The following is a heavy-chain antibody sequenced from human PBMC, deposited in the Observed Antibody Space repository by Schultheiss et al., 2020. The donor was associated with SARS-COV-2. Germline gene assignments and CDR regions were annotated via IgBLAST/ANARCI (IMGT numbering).Heavy chain of an antibody. Sequence: SETLSLTCTVSGGSISSSSYYWSWIRQPPGKGLEWIGYIYYSGSTNYNPSLKSRVTISVDTSKNQFSLKLSSVTAADTAVYYCARGPNCSGGSCYSGYWGQGTLVTVSS. CDR1: GGSISSSSYY. D-gene: IGHD2-15*01. CDR2: IYYSGST. CDR3: ARGPNCSGGSCYSGY. J-gene: IGHJ4*02. V-gene: IGHV4-61*05.